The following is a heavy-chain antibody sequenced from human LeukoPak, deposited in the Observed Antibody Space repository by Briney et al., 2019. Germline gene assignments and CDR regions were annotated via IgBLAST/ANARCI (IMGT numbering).Heavy chain of an antibody. CDR3: ARNRKVQLEPKGFFGMGV. J-gene: IGHJ6*02. Sequence: ASVKVSCKASGYTFTSYAMHWVRQAPGQRLEWMGWINAGNGNTKYSQKFQGRVTITRDTSASTAYMELSSLRSEDTAVYYCARNRKVQLEPKGFFGMGVWGPRTTGTGSS. D-gene: IGHD1-1*01. CDR2: INAGNGNT. V-gene: IGHV1-3*01. CDR1: GYTFTSYA.